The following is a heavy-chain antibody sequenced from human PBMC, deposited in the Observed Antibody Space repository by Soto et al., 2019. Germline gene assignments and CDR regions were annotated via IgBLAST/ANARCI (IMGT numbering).Heavy chain of an antibody. Sequence: EVQLLESGGGLVQPGGSLRLSCAASGFTFSSYAMSWVRQAAGKGLEWVSVISGSGGSTYYADSVKGRFTISRDNSKNPLYRQMNSLGAEDTAVYYCASRSSGWYFDYWGQGTLDTVSS. D-gene: IGHD6-19*01. CDR3: ASRSSGWYFDY. V-gene: IGHV3-23*01. J-gene: IGHJ4*02. CDR2: ISGSGGST. CDR1: GFTFSSYA.